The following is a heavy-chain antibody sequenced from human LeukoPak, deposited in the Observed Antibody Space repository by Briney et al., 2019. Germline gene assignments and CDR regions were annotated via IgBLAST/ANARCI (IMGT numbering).Heavy chain of an antibody. CDR3: ARDGPAAAGSAPDY. D-gene: IGHD6-13*01. J-gene: IGHJ4*02. CDR1: GFTFSTYT. CDR2: ISSSSSYI. Sequence: PGGSLRLSCAASGFTFSTYTMNWVRQAPGKGLEWASSISSSSSYIYYADSVKGRFSISRDNAEKSLYLQMNSLRAEDTAVYCCARDGPAAAGSAPDYWGQGTLVIVSS. V-gene: IGHV3-21*01.